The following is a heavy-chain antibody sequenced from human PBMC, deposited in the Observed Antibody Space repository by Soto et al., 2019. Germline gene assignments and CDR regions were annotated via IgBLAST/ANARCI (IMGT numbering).Heavy chain of an antibody. CDR1: RGAFGDYW. CDR2: INRDANDI. D-gene: IGHD6-13*01. J-gene: IGHJ5*01. CDR3: ARDLPHKQIES. Sequence: EVQLVESGGGLVQPGGSLRLSCEASRGAFGDYWMHWVRQAPGKGLVWVSRINRDANDIIYADSVKGRLTASRDNGKNMVSLQINIMRVQVTTVYYFARDLPHKQIESGGKGTVVTVPS. V-gene: IGHV3-74*01.